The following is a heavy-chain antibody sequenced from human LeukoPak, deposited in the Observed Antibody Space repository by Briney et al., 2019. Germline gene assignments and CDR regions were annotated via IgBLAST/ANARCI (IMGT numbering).Heavy chain of an antibody. CDR1: GYTLTGYY. J-gene: IGHJ5*02. D-gene: IGHD3-3*01. CDR2: INPNSGGT. Sequence: ASVKVSCKASGYTLTGYYMHWVRQAPGQGLEWMGWINPNSGGTNYAQKFQGRVTMTRDTSISTAYMELSRLRSDDTAVYYCARDVTIFGVVIKGFDPWGQGTLVTVSS. V-gene: IGHV1-2*02. CDR3: ARDVTIFGVVIKGFDP.